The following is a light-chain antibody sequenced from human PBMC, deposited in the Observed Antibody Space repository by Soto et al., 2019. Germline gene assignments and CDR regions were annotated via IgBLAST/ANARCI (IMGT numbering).Light chain of an antibody. V-gene: IGKV3-20*01. J-gene: IGKJ1*01. CDR3: QQYWGSSWR. Sequence: EIVLTQSPGTLSLSPGDRATLSCRASQSVSTTYLAWYQQKFGQAPRLLVYGASSKATGIPDRFGGSGSGTYVTLTISRLGPEEFAVYYCQQYWGSSWRFGQGTKVVIK. CDR1: QSVSTTY. CDR2: GAS.